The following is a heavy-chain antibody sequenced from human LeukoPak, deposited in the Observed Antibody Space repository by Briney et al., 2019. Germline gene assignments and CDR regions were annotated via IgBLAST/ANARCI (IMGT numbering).Heavy chain of an antibody. D-gene: IGHD5-12*01. CDR3: ARAVPVVPALWVSHDIVATIGNWFDP. V-gene: IGHV4-38-2*02. J-gene: IGHJ5*02. Sequence: SETLSLTCLVSAYSISSGYYWGWIRPAPGKGLEWIGSISHRGSTYHNPSLKYRVTISVDTSKNQFSLKLSSVTAADTAVYYCARAVPVVPALWVSHDIVATIGNWFDPWGQGTLVTVSS. CDR2: ISHRGST. CDR1: AYSISSGYY.